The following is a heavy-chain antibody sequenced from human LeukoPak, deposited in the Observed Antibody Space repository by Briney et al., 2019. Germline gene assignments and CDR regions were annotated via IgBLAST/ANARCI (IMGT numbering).Heavy chain of an antibody. Sequence: PGGSLRLSCAASGFTFSSYSMNWVRQAPGKGLEWVSSISSSSSYIYYADSVKGRFTISRDNAKNSLYLQMNSLRAEDTAVYYCARGNSNYHDSSGYYPNPHFDYWGQGTLVTVSS. CDR2: ISSSSSYI. CDR1: GFTFSSYS. J-gene: IGHJ4*02. D-gene: IGHD3-22*01. CDR3: ARGNSNYHDSSGYYPNPHFDY. V-gene: IGHV3-21*01.